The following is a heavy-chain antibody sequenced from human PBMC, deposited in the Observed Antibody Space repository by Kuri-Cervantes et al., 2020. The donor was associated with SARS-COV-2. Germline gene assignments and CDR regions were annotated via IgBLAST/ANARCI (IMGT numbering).Heavy chain of an antibody. D-gene: IGHD3-10*01. V-gene: IGHV1-69*06. CDR1: GGTFSSYA. CDR2: IIPIFGTA. Sequence: SVKVSCKAPGGTFSSYAISWVRQAPGQGLEWMGGIIPIFGTANYAQKFQGRVTITADKSTSTAYMELSSLRSEDTAVYYCAREGAGTLYTSRYYGMDVWGQGTTVTASS. CDR3: AREGAGTLYTSRYYGMDV. J-gene: IGHJ6*02.